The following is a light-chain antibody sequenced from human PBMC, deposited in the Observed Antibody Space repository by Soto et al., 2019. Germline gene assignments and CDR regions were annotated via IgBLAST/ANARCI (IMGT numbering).Light chain of an antibody. V-gene: IGKV3-20*01. CDR2: GAS. Sequence: EIVLTQSPVTLSLSPGEKATLSCRASQSLDTYTLAWYQQKPGQAPRLLIYGASTRAAAIPDRFIGSGSGTDFALTISRLEHEDFAVYYCQQYAESPLTFGHGTKVDIK. CDR1: QSLDTYT. J-gene: IGKJ3*01. CDR3: QQYAESPLT.